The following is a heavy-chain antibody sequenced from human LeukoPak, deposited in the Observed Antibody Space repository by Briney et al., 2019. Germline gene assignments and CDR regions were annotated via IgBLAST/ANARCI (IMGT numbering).Heavy chain of an antibody. Sequence: SETLSLTCAVYGGSFSGYYWSWIRQHPGKGLEWIGEINHSGSTNYNPSLKSRVTISVDTSKNQFSLKLSSVTAADTAVYYCARGGYCGSTSCSRFDYWGQGTLVTVSS. V-gene: IGHV4-34*01. CDR1: GGSFSGYY. J-gene: IGHJ4*02. CDR2: INHSGST. CDR3: ARGGYCGSTSCSRFDY. D-gene: IGHD2-2*01.